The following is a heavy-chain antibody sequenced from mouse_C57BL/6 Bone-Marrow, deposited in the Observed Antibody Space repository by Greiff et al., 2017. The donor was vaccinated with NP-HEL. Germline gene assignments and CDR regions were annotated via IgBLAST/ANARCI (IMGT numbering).Heavy chain of an antibody. CDR1: GFSLTSYG. CDR2: IWSGGST. D-gene: IGHD1-1*01. V-gene: IGHV2-2*01. J-gene: IGHJ3*01. CDR3: ASYYGSSYWFAY. Sequence: VQGVESGPGLVQPSQSLSITCTVSGFSLTSYGVHWVRQSPGKGLEWLGVIWSGGSTDYNAAFISRLSISKDNSKSQVFFKMNSLQADDTAIYYCASYYGSSYWFAYWGQGILVTVSA.